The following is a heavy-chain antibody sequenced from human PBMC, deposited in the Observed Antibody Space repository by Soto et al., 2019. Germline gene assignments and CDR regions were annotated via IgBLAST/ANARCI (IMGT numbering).Heavy chain of an antibody. J-gene: IGHJ6*02. Sequence: EVQLLESGGGLVQPGGSLRLSCAASGFTFSSYAMSWVRQAPGKGLLWVSAMSGSGGSTYYSDSVKGRFTISRDNSKNTLYLQLTSLRAEDTAVYYCAQYDFWSGYSSNYYYYGMDVWGQGTTVTVSS. D-gene: IGHD3-3*01. CDR3: AQYDFWSGYSSNYYYYGMDV. CDR2: MSGSGGST. V-gene: IGHV3-23*01. CDR1: GFTFSSYA.